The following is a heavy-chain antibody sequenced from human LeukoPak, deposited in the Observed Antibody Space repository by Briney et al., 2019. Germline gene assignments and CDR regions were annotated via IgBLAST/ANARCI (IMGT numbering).Heavy chain of an antibody. D-gene: IGHD3-16*02. J-gene: IGHJ4*02. CDR1: GGSISSSSYY. CDR2: IYYSGST. Sequence: PSETLSLTCTVYGGSISSSSYYWGWIRQPPGKGLEWIGSIYYSGSTYYNPSLKSRVTISVDTSKNQFSLKLSSVTAADTAVYYCARTSAAGLRLGELSSLFDYWGQGTLVTVSS. CDR3: ARTSAAGLRLGELSSLFDY. V-gene: IGHV4-39*01.